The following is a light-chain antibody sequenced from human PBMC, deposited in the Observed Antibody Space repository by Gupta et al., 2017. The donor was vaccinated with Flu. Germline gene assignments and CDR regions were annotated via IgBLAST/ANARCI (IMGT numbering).Light chain of an antibody. CDR3: QVWDRSADHGV. Sequence: SYVLTQPPSVSVAPGKTARITCGGNNIGSKSVHWYQQRPGRAPLMVVSEDSARPSGIPDRFSGANYGNTATLTIIRVEAGEEADYYCQVWDRSADHGVFGGGTKLTVL. CDR2: EDS. CDR1: NIGSKS. J-gene: IGLJ3*02. V-gene: IGLV3-21*03.